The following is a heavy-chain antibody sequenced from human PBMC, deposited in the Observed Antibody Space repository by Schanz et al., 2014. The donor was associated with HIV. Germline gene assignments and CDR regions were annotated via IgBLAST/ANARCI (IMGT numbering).Heavy chain of an antibody. J-gene: IGHJ6*02. D-gene: IGHD6-19*01. Sequence: VESGGGLIQPGGSLRLSCAASGFTFDDYAMHWVRQAPGKGLEWVSGITWNSETRGYADSVKGRFTISRDNSKNTLYLQMNSLRAEDTAVYYCAKDLGSSGWYENYYGMDVWGQGTTVTVSS. V-gene: IGHV3-9*01. CDR1: GFTFDDYA. CDR2: ITWNSETR. CDR3: AKDLGSSGWYENYYGMDV.